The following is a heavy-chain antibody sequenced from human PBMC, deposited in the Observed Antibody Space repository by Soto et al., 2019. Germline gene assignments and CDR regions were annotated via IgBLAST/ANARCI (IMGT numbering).Heavy chain of an antibody. D-gene: IGHD3-22*01. Sequence: GASVKVSCKASGYTLSSDGISWVRQAPGQGLEWMGWISPYNENTNYAQKLQGRVTLTRDTSITTAYMDLSSLRSDDTATYYCAKTYDGSGQPSHWFAPWGQGTPVTVSS. CDR3: AKTYDGSGQPSHWFAP. V-gene: IGHV1-18*04. CDR2: ISPYNENT. CDR1: GYTLSSDG. J-gene: IGHJ5*02.